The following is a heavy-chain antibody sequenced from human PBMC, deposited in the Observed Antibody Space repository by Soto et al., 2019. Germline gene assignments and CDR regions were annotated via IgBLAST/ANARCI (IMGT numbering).Heavy chain of an antibody. CDR1: GFTVSNAW. J-gene: IGHJ6*02. Sequence: GGSLRLSCAASGFTVSNAWMSWVRQSPGKGLEWVGRIKSRTGGGTTDYAARVKSRFTISRDDSKNTLYLHMNGPKTEETAVYSSTGGAPSGQLVCYYYGMDVRGQG. V-gene: IGHV3-15*01. CDR3: TGGAPSGQLVCYYYGMDV. D-gene: IGHD1-1*01. CDR2: IKSRTGGGTT.